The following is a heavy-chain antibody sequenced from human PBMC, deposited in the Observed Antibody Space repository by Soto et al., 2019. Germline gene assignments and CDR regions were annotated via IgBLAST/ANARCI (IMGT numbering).Heavy chain of an antibody. CDR2: IYHSGST. D-gene: IGHD3-10*01. V-gene: IGHV4-4*02. Sequence: QVQLQESGPGLVKPSGTLSLTCAVSSGSISSSNWWSWVRQPPGKGLEWIGEIYHSGSTNYNPSPKSRVTISVDKSKNQFSLKLSSVTAADTAVYYCARAYYYGSGSPLYYYYYYMDVWGKGTTVTVSS. CDR1: SGSISSSNW. J-gene: IGHJ6*03. CDR3: ARAYYYGSGSPLYYYYYYMDV.